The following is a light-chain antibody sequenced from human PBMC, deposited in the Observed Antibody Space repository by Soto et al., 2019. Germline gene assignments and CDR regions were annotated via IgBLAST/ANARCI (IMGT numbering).Light chain of an antibody. CDR3: QQYNNYLMYT. J-gene: IGKJ2*01. V-gene: IGKV1-5*01. Sequence: DIQMTQFPPTLSASVGDRVTXTCRASQSISSWLAWYQQKPGKAPKLLIYDASTLETGVPSRFSGSGSGTEFTLTISSLQPDDFATYYCQQYNNYLMYTFGQGTKLEIK. CDR2: DAS. CDR1: QSISSW.